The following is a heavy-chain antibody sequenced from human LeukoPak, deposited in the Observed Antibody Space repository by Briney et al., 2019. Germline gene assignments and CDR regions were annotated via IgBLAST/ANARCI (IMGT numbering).Heavy chain of an antibody. J-gene: IGHJ4*02. CDR3: ARGYYDFWSGYYAFGY. CDR2: INPNSGGT. CDR1: GYTFTGYY. V-gene: IGHV1-2*02. D-gene: IGHD3-3*01. Sequence: GASVKVSCKASGYTFTGYYMHWVRQVPGQGLEWMGWINPNSGGTNYAQKFQGRVTMTRDTSISTAYMELSRLRSDDTAVYYCARGYYDFWSGYYAFGYWGQGTLVTVSS.